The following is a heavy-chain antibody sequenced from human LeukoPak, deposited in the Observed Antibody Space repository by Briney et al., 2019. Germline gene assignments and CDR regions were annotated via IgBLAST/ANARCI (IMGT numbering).Heavy chain of an antibody. CDR3: ATWPDGNGSGF. Sequence: GASVTVSCKASGYTFFTSDVSWVRQAPGQGLEWMGWISAYNGKTNYAQKFQGRVTMTTDTSTNTAYMELRSLRSDDTAVYYCATWPDGNGSGFWGQGTLVTVSS. D-gene: IGHD3-10*01. V-gene: IGHV1-18*01. J-gene: IGHJ4*02. CDR1: GYTFFTSD. CDR2: ISAYNGKT.